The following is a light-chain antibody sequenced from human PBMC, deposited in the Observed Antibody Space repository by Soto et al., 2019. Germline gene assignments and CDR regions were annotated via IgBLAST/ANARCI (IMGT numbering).Light chain of an antibody. V-gene: IGKV3-20*01. CDR1: KSVSSSY. CDR3: QQYVSSPRT. CDR2: GAS. J-gene: IGKJ4*01. Sequence: EIVLPQSPGPLALSPGERATLSSRASKSVSSSYLAWYQQKPGQAPRLLIYGASSRATGIPDRFSGSGSGTDFTLTISRLEPEDFAVYYCQQYVSSPRTFGGGTKVEIK.